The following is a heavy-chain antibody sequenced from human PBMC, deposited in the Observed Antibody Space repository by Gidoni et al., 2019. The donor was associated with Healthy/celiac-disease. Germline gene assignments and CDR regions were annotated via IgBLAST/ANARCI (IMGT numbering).Heavy chain of an antibody. J-gene: IGHJ4*02. V-gene: IGHV3-21*01. Sequence: EVQLVESGGGRVKPGGSLRLSCEASGFPFGSYSMNWVRQAPGKGLEWVSSISSSSSYIYYADSVKGRFTISRDNAKNSLYLQMNSLRAEDTAVYYCARDRSWSVAGTVDYWGQGTLVTVSS. D-gene: IGHD6-19*01. CDR3: ARDRSWSVAGTVDY. CDR2: ISSSSSYI. CDR1: GFPFGSYS.